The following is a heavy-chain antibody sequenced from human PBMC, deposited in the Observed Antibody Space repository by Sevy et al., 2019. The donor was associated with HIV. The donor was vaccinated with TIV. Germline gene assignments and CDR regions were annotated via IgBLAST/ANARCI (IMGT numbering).Heavy chain of an antibody. CDR2: LSFGCGEI. CDR3: AREGCTKPHDY. CDR1: GFTFSKYS. J-gene: IGHJ4*02. Sequence: GGSLRLSCAASGFTFSKYSMSWVRQPPGKGLEWVSTLSFGCGEINYADSVKGRFTISRDNSTSSVYLQMNNLRPEDTAVYYCAREGCTKPHDYWGQGTLVPVSS. V-gene: IGHV3-23*01. D-gene: IGHD2-8*01.